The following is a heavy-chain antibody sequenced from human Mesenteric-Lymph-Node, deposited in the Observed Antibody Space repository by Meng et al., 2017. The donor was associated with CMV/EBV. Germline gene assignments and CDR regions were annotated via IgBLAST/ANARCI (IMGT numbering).Heavy chain of an antibody. V-gene: IGHV3-7*01. CDR3: GRVPRGSTYGPSEY. CDR2: IKHDGSAM. D-gene: IGHD5-18*01. Sequence: GESLKISCAASGFTFRNFWMNWVRQAPGKGLEWVANIKHDGSAMYYVDSVRGRFTVSRDNSKNSLILQMDSLRADDTAVYYCGRVPRGSTYGPSEYWGQGTLVTVSS. J-gene: IGHJ4*02. CDR1: GFTFRNFW.